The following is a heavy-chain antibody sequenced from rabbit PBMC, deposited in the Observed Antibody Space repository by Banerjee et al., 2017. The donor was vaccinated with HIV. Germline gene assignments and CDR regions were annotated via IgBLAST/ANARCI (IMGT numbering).Heavy chain of an antibody. V-gene: IGHV1S47*01. CDR3: ARSYSDANYPLGL. J-gene: IGHJ4*01. D-gene: IGHD6-1*01. CDR1: GIDFSSAG. CDR2: IYIGNGAT. Sequence: QEQLVESGGGLVTLGGSLKLSCKASGIDFSSAGISWVRQAPGKGLEWIACIYIGNGATDYASWVNGRFTISKTSSTTVTLQMTSLTAADTATYFCARSYSDANYPLGLWGPGTLVTVS.